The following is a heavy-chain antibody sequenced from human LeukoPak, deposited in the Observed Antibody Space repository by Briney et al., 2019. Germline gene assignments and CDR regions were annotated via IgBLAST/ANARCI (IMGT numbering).Heavy chain of an antibody. CDR2: IYHTGST. CDR1: GGSISNYY. D-gene: IGHD5-12*01. J-gene: IGHJ4*02. V-gene: IGHV4-59*01. Sequence: SETLSLTCTVSGGSISNYYWSWIRQPPGKGLEWLGYIYHTGSTSYNPSLKSRVIMSVETSQNQFSLKLFSVTAADTAVYYCAREDSGYDYSPFYYWGQGIRVTVSS. CDR3: AREDSGYDYSPFYY.